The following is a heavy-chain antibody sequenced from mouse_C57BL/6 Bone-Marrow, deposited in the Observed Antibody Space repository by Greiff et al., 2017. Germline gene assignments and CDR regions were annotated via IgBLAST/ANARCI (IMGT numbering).Heavy chain of an antibody. V-gene: IGHV14-4*01. Sequence: VQLQQSGAELVRPGASVKLSCTASGFNIKDDYMHWVKQRPEQGLEWLGWLDPENGDTEYASKFQGKATITADTSSNTAYLQHSSLTSEDTAVYYYTTCDSAWFAYWGQGTLVTVSA. J-gene: IGHJ3*01. CDR2: LDPENGDT. CDR1: GFNIKDDY. CDR3: TTCDSAWFAY. D-gene: IGHD2-4*01.